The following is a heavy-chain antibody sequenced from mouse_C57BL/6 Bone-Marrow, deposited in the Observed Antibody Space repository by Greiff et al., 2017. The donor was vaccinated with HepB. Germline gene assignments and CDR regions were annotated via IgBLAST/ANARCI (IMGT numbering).Heavy chain of an antibody. V-gene: IGHV1-15*01. J-gene: IGHJ2*01. Sequence: VQLQESGAELVRPGASVTLSCKASGYTFTDYEMHWVKQTPVHGLEWIGAIDPETGGTAYNQKFKGKAILTADKSSSTAYMELRSLTSEDSAVYYCTREGYYGSSLFDYWGQGTTLTVSS. CDR2: IDPETGGT. CDR1: GYTFTDYE. D-gene: IGHD1-1*01. CDR3: TREGYYGSSLFDY.